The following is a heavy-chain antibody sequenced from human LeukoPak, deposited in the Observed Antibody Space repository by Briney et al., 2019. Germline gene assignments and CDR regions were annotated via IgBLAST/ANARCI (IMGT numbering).Heavy chain of an antibody. CDR2: IYSGGST. CDR1: GFTVSSNY. J-gene: IGHJ3*02. Sequence: GGSLRLSCAASGFTVSSNYMSWVRQAPGKGLEWVSVIYSGGSTYYADSVKGRFTISRHNSKNTLYLQMNSLRAEDTAVYYCARTPYDFWSGYSNLDAFDIWGQGTMVTVSS. CDR3: ARTPYDFWSGYSNLDAFDI. D-gene: IGHD3-3*01. V-gene: IGHV3-53*04.